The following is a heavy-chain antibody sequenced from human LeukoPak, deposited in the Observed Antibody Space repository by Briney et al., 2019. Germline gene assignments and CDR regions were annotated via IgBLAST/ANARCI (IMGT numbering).Heavy chain of an antibody. J-gene: IGHJ6*03. CDR1: GGSISSYY. CDR3: ARTTEGGYTYGYFYYYYMDV. CDR2: IYYGGST. V-gene: IGHV4-59*01. D-gene: IGHD5-18*01. Sequence: SETLSLTCTVSGGSISSYYWSWIRQPPGKGLEWIGYIYYGGSTNYNPSLKSRVTISVDTSKNQFSLKLTSVTAADTAVYYCARTTEGGYTYGYFYYYYMDVWGKGTTVTISS.